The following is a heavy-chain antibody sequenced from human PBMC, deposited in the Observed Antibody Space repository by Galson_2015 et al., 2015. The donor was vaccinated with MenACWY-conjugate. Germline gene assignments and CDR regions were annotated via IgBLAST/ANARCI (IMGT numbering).Heavy chain of an antibody. CDR2: ISYDGSNK. CDR3: ARDEVSSGAHDY. V-gene: IGHV3-30*04. J-gene: IGHJ4*02. CDR1: GFTFSSYA. D-gene: IGHD6-25*01. Sequence: SLRLSCAASGFTFSSYAMHWVRQAPGKGLEWVAVISYDGSNKYYADSVKGRFTISRDNSKNTMYLQMNSLRAEDTAVYYCARDEVSSGAHDYWGQGTLVTVSS.